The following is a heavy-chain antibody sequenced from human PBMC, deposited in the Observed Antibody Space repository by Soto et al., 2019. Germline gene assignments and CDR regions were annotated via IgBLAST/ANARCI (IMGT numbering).Heavy chain of an antibody. Sequence: PSETLSLTCTVSGGSVSGYYWSWIRQPPGKGLEWIAYIYYSGSSNSNPFLKSRVSISVDTSKNQFSLRLSSVTAADTAVYYCARHSNEYRKSLDYWGRGTLVTVSS. CDR3: ARHSNEYRKSLDY. CDR2: IYYSGSS. CDR1: GGSVSGYY. J-gene: IGHJ4*02. D-gene: IGHD1-1*01. V-gene: IGHV4-59*08.